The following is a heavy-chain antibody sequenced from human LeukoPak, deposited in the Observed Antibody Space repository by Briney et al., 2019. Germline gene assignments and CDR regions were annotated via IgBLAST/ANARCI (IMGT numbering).Heavy chain of an antibody. V-gene: IGHV5-51*01. D-gene: IGHD4-17*01. J-gene: IGHJ3*02. CDR2: IYPGDSDT. Sequence: GESLKISCKGSGYSFTSYWIGWVRQMPGKGLEWMGIIYPGDSDTRYSPSFQGQVTISADKSISTAYLQWSSLKASDTAMYYCARLSYGDYGGDXFDIXXQGTMVTVSS. CDR1: GYSFTSYW. CDR3: ARLSYGDYGGDXFDI.